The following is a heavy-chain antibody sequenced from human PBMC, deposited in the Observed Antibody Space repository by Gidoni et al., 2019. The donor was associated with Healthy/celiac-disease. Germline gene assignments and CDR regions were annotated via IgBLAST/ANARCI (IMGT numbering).Heavy chain of an antibody. CDR3: AKDIEYSGTSGDYYYGMDV. CDR1: GFTFDDYA. CDR2: ISWNSGSI. Sequence: EVQLVESGGGLVQPGRSLRLSCAASGFTFDDYAMHWVRQAPGKGLEWVSGISWNSGSIGYADSVKGRFTISRDNAKNSLYLQMNSLRAEDTALYYCAKDIEYSGTSGDYYYGMDVWGQGTTVTVSS. V-gene: IGHV3-9*01. D-gene: IGHD1-26*01. J-gene: IGHJ6*02.